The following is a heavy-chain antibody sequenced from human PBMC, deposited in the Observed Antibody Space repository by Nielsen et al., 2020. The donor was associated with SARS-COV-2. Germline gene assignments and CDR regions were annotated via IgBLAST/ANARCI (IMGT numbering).Heavy chain of an antibody. CDR1: GFTFDDYA. J-gene: IGHJ5*02. CDR3: AKDIEQWLLVDGYRRFDP. Sequence: SLKISCAASGFTFDDYAMHWVRQAPGKGLEWASGISWNSGSIGYADSVKGRFTISRDNAKNSLYLQMNSLRAEDTALYYCAKDIEQWLLVDGYRRFDPWGQGTLVTVSS. CDR2: ISWNSGSI. V-gene: IGHV3-9*01. D-gene: IGHD6-19*01.